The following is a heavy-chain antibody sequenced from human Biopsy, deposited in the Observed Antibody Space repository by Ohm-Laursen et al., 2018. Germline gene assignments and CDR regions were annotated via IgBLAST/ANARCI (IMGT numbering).Heavy chain of an antibody. Sequence: SDTLSLTCAVSGGSISSFYWTWIRQPPGKGPEWIGDISDSGSPTYNPPLKSRVIISVDTSKNQFSLNLSSVTAADTAVYYCARRGSGGRSFDHWGQGTLVTVSS. V-gene: IGHV4-59*08. J-gene: IGHJ4*02. D-gene: IGHD2-15*01. CDR2: ISDSGSP. CDR3: ARRGSGGRSFDH. CDR1: GGSISSFY.